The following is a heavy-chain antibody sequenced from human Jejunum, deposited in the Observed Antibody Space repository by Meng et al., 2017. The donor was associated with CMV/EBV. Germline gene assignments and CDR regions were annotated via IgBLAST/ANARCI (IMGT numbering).Heavy chain of an antibody. V-gene: IGHV3-74*01. J-gene: IGHJ4*02. CDR2: ISTDGNSA. Sequence: SFAASGFPFSSYWMHWVRQAPGKGLLWVSRISTDGNSATYADSVKGQFTISRDNAKNTLYLQMSNLRAEDTAVYYCAAGFNRADYWGQGTLVTVSS. D-gene: IGHD1-14*01. CDR1: GFPFSSYW. CDR3: AAGFNRADY.